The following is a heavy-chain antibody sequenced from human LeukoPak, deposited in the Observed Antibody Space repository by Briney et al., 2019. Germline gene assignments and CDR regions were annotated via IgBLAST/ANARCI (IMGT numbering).Heavy chain of an antibody. Sequence: PGGSLRLSCAASGFTFSNAWMRWVRQAPGKGREWVGRIKSKTHGGTTDYAAPVKGSFTISRDDSKNTAYLQMNSLKTDDTAVYYCTKYYYDSSGYYYGPADWGQGTLVTVSS. CDR3: TKYYYDSSGYYYGPAD. CDR1: GFTFSNAW. D-gene: IGHD3-22*01. CDR2: IKSKTHGGTT. V-gene: IGHV3-15*01. J-gene: IGHJ4*02.